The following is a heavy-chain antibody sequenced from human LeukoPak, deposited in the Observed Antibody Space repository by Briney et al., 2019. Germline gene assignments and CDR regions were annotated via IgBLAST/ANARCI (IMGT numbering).Heavy chain of an antibody. CDR1: GFTFSSYW. Sequence: GGSLRLSCAASGFTFSSYWMSWVRQAPGKGLERVANIKQDGSEKYYVDSVKGRFTTSRDNAKNSLYLQMNSLRAEDTAVYYCARDYYYYGMDVWGQGTTVTVSS. V-gene: IGHV3-7*03. CDR3: ARDYYYYGMDV. J-gene: IGHJ6*02. CDR2: IKQDGSEK.